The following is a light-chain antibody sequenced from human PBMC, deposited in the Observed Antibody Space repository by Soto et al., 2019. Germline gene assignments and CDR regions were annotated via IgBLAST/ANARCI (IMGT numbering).Light chain of an antibody. J-gene: IGKJ1*01. Sequence: QMTRSPPSLSTSVGDSVTITCRASQNINSQLNWYQQKPGRAPLLLIYGASTLQSGVPSRFSGRGSGTDFSLTISSLQHEDFASYYCHQTYIIPPTFGQGTKVDIK. CDR1: QNINSQ. CDR3: HQTYIIPPT. V-gene: IGKV1-39*01. CDR2: GAS.